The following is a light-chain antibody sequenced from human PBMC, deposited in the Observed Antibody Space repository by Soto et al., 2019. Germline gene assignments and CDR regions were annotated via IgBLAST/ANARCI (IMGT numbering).Light chain of an antibody. Sequence: QSVLTQPPSVSGAPGQRVIISCTGSSSNIGAGYDVHWYQQLPGTAPKLLIYGNSNRPSGVPDRFSGSKSGTSASLAITGLQAEDEADYYCQSYDSSLSGVIFGGGTKLT. CDR3: QSYDSSLSGVI. J-gene: IGLJ2*01. V-gene: IGLV1-40*01. CDR1: SSNIGAGYD. CDR2: GNS.